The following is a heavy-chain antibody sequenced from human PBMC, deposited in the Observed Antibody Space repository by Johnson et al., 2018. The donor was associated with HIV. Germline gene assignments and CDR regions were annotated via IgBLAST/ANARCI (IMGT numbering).Heavy chain of an antibody. J-gene: IGHJ3*02. CDR1: GFTFSSYA. V-gene: IGHV3-23*04. CDR3: ARRSDSSGWYGYAFDI. D-gene: IGHD6-19*01. CDR2: ISGSGGST. Sequence: VQVVESGGGLVQPGGSLRLSCAASGFTFSSYAMSWVRQAPGKGLEWVSAISGSGGSTYYADSVKGRFTISRDNSKNTLYLQLNSLRAEDTAVYYCARRSDSSGWYGYAFDIWGQGTMVTVSS.